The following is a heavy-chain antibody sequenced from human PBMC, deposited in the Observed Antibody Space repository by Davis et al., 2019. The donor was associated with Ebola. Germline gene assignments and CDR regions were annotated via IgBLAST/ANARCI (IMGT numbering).Heavy chain of an antibody. Sequence: ASVKVSCKASGYTFTRNGISWVRQAPGQGLEWMGWISAYNGNTNYAQKLQGRVTMTTDTSTSTAYMELSSLRSEDTAVYYRARGKEYGGPTDYWGQGTLVTVSS. J-gene: IGHJ4*02. CDR3: ARGKEYGGPTDY. V-gene: IGHV1-18*01. D-gene: IGHD4-23*01. CDR1: GYTFTRNG. CDR2: ISAYNGNT.